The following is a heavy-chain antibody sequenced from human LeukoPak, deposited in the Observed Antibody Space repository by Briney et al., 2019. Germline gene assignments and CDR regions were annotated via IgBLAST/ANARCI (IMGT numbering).Heavy chain of an antibody. CDR1: GFTFSNYV. J-gene: IGHJ4*02. D-gene: IGHD5-18*01. CDR2: ISGSGGST. CDR3: AKAERGYSYAFDY. Sequence: GGSLRLSCAASGFTFSNYVMSWVRQAPGKGLEWVSAISGSGGSTYYADSVKGRFTISRDNSKNTLYLQMNSLEAEDTAEYYCAKAERGYSYAFDYWGQGTLVTVSS. V-gene: IGHV3-23*01.